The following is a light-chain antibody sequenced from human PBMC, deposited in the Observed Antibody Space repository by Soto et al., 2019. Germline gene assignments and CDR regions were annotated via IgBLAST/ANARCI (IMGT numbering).Light chain of an antibody. J-gene: IGKJ1*01. CDR3: QQYGSQSWT. CDR1: QTVYSNY. Sequence: EVVVTQSPGTLSLSLGERATLSCRASQTVYSNYLAWYQQKPGQAPRLLIYGASNRATGIPDRFSGSGSGTDFTLTISRLEPEDCAVYYCQQYGSQSWTFGQETKVEVK. CDR2: GAS. V-gene: IGKV3-20*01.